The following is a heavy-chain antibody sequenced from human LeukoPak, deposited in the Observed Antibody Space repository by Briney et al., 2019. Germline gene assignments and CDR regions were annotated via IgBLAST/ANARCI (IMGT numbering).Heavy chain of an antibody. CDR2: ISGSGGST. J-gene: IGHJ4*02. CDR1: GFTFSSYA. CDR3: AKLKLGYSSSWYYFDY. Sequence: GGSLRLSCAASGFTFSSYAMSWVRQAPWKGLEWVSAISGSGGSTYYADSVKGRFTISRDNSKNTLYLQMNSLRAEDTAVYYCAKLKLGYSSSWYYFDYWGQGTLVTVSS. D-gene: IGHD6-13*01. V-gene: IGHV3-23*01.